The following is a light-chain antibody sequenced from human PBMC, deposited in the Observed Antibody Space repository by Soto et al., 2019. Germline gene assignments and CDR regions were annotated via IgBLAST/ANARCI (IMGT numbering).Light chain of an antibody. V-gene: IGKV1-39*01. Sequence: DIQITQSPSSLSASVGDRVTITCRASQSISSYLNWYQQKPGKAPKLLIYAASSLQSGVPSRFSGSGSGTDFTLTISSLQPEDFATYYCQQSYSTPRNFGQGTRLEIK. CDR2: AAS. CDR1: QSISSY. J-gene: IGKJ5*01. CDR3: QQSYSTPRN.